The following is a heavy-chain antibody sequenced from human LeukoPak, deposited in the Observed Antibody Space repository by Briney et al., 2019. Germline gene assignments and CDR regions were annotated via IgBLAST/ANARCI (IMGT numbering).Heavy chain of an antibody. V-gene: IGHV3-33*01. J-gene: IGHJ3*02. CDR1: GFTFSSYG. Sequence: GGSLRLSCAASGFTFSSYGMHWVRQAPGKGLEWVAVIWYDESNKYYADSVKGRFTISRDNSKNTLYLQMNSLRAEDTAVYYCARDSAYGDYLGAFDIWGQGTMVTVSS. CDR3: ARDSAYGDYLGAFDI. CDR2: IWYDESNK. D-gene: IGHD4-17*01.